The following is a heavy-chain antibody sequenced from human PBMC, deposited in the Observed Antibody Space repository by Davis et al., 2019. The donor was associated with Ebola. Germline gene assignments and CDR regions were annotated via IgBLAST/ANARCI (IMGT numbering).Heavy chain of an antibody. J-gene: IGHJ4*02. D-gene: IGHD4-23*01. Sequence: ETLSLTCAVYGGSFSGYYWSWVRQAPGKGLEWVANIKQDGSEKYYVDSVKGRFTISRDNAKNSLYLQMNSLRAEDTAVYYCAKDLTYGGNSYWGQGTLVTVSS. CDR2: IKQDGSEK. V-gene: IGHV3-7*01. CDR1: GGSFSGYY. CDR3: AKDLTYGGNSY.